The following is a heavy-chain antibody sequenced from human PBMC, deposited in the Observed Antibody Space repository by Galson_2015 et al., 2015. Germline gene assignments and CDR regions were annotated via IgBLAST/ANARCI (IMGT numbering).Heavy chain of an antibody. V-gene: IGHV1-8*01. D-gene: IGHD3-9*01. CDR3: ARERYFAYEYYFDY. Sequence: SVKVSCKASGHTFTSYDINWVRQATGQGLEWMGWMNPNSGNTGYAQKFQGRVTMTRNTSISTAYMELSSLRSEDTAVYYCARERYFAYEYYFDYWGQGTLVTVSS. J-gene: IGHJ4*02. CDR2: MNPNSGNT. CDR1: GHTFTSYD.